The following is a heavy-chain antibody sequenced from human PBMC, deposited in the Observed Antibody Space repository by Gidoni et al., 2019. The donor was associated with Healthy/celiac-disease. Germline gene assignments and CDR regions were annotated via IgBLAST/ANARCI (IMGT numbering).Heavy chain of an antibody. V-gene: IGHV1-46*01. CDR2: INPSGGST. CDR1: GYTFTSYY. CDR3: ARGPGFHDSSGPIPPDY. J-gene: IGHJ4*02. D-gene: IGHD3-22*01. Sequence: QVQLVQSGAEVKKPGASVKVSCKASGYTFTSYYMHWVRQAPGQGLEWMGIINPSGGSTSYEQKFQGRVTMTRDTSTSTVYMELSSLRSEDTAVYYCARGPGFHDSSGPIPPDYWGQGTLVTVSS.